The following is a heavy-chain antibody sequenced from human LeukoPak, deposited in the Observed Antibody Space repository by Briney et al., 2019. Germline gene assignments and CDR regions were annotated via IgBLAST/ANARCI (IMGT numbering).Heavy chain of an antibody. Sequence: GGSLRLSCVASGFTFSSYSMNWVRRAPGKGLEWVSYIHSSGRTTHYADSVKGRFTISRDNAKNSLYLQMNSLRAEDTAVYYCARSGVPAAPIAYYYYMDVWGKGTTVTVSS. V-gene: IGHV3-48*01. J-gene: IGHJ6*03. CDR2: IHSSGRTT. CDR3: ARSGVPAAPIAYYYYMDV. CDR1: GFTFSSYS. D-gene: IGHD2-2*01.